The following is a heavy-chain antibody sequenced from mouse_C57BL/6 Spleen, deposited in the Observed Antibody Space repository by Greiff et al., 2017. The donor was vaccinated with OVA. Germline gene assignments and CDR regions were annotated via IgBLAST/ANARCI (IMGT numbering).Heavy chain of an antibody. J-gene: IGHJ1*03. CDR1: GFTFSNYW. CDR3: YGYYYGSSGYFDV. CDR2: IRLKSDNYAT. V-gene: IGHV6-3*01. Sequence: EVHLVESGGGLVQPGGSMKLSCVASGFTFSNYWMNWVRQSPEKGLEWVAQIRLKSDNYATHYAESVKGRFTISRDDSKSSVYLQMNNLRAEDTGIYYSYGYYYGSSGYFDVWGTGTTVTVSS. D-gene: IGHD1-1*01.